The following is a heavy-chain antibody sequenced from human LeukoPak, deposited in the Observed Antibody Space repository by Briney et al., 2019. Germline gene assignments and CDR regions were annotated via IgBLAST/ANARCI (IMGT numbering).Heavy chain of an antibody. CDR2: IRSKVNNYAA. Sequence: PGGSLRLSCAASGFTFSGSSVYWVRLASGKGLEWVGRIRSKVNNYAAAYFASVKGRFTITRDDSENTAYLLMNSLKTEDTAVYYCSTFDDRYKSSSLANWGQGTLVTVSS. D-gene: IGHD1-1*01. CDR1: GFTFSGSS. J-gene: IGHJ4*02. V-gene: IGHV3-73*01. CDR3: STFDDRYKSSSLAN.